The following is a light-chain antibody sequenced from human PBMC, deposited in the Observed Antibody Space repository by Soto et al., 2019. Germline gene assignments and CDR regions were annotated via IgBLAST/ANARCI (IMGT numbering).Light chain of an antibody. CDR3: HQYGSSPRT. V-gene: IGKV3-20*01. Sequence: EIELTQSPGTLSLSPGERATLSCRASQYVSSSFLAWIQQKPGLAPRLLIYGASSRATGIPDRFSGSGSGTDFTLTISRLEPEDFAVYYCHQYGSSPRTFGQGTKVDI. J-gene: IGKJ1*01. CDR2: GAS. CDR1: QYVSSSF.